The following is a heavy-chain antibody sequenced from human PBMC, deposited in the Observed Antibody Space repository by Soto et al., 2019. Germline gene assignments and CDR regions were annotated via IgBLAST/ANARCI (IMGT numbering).Heavy chain of an antibody. CDR2: INPNSGGT. CDR3: ARHGQTHYYDSSGYIPSGGDWFDP. Sequence: ASVKVSCKASGYTFTGYYMHWVRQAPGQGLEWMGWINPNSGGTNYAQKFQGWVTMTRDTSISTAYMELRSLRSDDTAVYYCARHGQTHYYDSSGYIPSGGDWFDPWGQGTLVTVSS. CDR1: GYTFTGYY. D-gene: IGHD3-22*01. J-gene: IGHJ5*02. V-gene: IGHV1-2*04.